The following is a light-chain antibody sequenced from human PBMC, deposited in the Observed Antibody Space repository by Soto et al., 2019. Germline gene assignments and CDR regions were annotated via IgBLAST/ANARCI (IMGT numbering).Light chain of an antibody. J-gene: IGKJ4*01. CDR3: QQRSNWPLT. CDR2: DAS. V-gene: IGKV3-11*01. CDR1: QSVSSY. Sequence: EIVLTQSQATLSLSPGERATLSCRASQSVSSYLAWYQQKTGQAPRILIYDASKRATGLPARFSGIGAGTDFTLTISRLEHADFAVYSCQQRSNWPLTFCGGTKVEIK.